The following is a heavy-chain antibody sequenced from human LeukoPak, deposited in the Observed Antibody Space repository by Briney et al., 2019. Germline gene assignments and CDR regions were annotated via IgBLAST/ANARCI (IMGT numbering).Heavy chain of an antibody. CDR2: IIPIFGTA. J-gene: IGHJ6*02. CDR3: ALVCETGSYGMDV. CDR1: GYTFTGYY. D-gene: IGHD7-27*01. V-gene: IGHV1-69*13. Sequence: SVQVSCKASGYTFTGYYMHWVRQAPGQGLEWMGGIIPIFGTANYAQKFQGRVTITADESTSTAYMELSSLRSEDTAVYYCALVCETGSYGMDVWGQGTTVTVSS.